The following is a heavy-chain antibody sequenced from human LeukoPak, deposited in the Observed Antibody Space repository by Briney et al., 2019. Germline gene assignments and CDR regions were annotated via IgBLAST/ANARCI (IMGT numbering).Heavy chain of an antibody. Sequence: SETLSLTCAVYGGSFSGHYWSWIRQPPGKGLEWIGYIYYSGSTNYNPSLKSRVTISVDTSKNQFSLKLSSVTAADTAVYYCARDNAWFDPWGQGTLVTVSS. CDR2: IYYSGST. J-gene: IGHJ5*02. CDR1: GGSFSGHY. CDR3: ARDNAWFDP. V-gene: IGHV4-59*11.